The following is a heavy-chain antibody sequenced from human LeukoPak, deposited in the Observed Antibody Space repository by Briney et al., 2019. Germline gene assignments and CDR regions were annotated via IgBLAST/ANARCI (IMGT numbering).Heavy chain of an antibody. J-gene: IGHJ6*03. CDR1: GFTFSSYA. CDR3: AKEGYSGSYQIRSYYYMDV. Sequence: PGGSLRLSCAASGFTFSSYAMSWVRQAPGKGLEWVSAISGSGGSTYYADSVKGRFTISRDNSKNTLYLQMNSLRAEDTAVYYCAKEGYSGSYQIRSYYYMDVWGKGTTVTISS. CDR2: ISGSGGST. D-gene: IGHD1-26*01. V-gene: IGHV3-23*01.